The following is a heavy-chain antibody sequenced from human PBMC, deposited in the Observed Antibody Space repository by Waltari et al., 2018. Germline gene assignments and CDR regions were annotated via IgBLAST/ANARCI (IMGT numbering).Heavy chain of an antibody. CDR1: GYTFSGYY. J-gene: IGHJ5*02. CDR3: ARGEYSNWFDP. CDR2: IIPTRGGT. V-gene: IGHV1-2*06. Sequence: QVQLVQSGAEVRKPGASVKVSCETSGYTFSGYYIHWVRQDLGQGPEWMGRIIPTRGGTSYDQKLQGRVPMTRDTSITTAYMELRSLTSDDAAVYYCARGEYSNWFDPWGQGTLVTVSS. D-gene: IGHD6-6*01.